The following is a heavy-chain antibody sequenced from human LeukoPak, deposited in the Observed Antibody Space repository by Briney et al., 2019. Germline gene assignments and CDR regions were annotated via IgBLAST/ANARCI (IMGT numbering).Heavy chain of an antibody. J-gene: IGHJ4*02. V-gene: IGHV4-30-2*01. CDR3: ATSTVSYIAEFDY. D-gene: IGHD4-17*01. CDR1: GGSISSGGYS. Sequence: PSQTLSLTCAVSGGSISSGGYSWSWIRQPPGKGLEWIGYIYHSGSTYYNPSLKSRVTISVDRSKNQFSLKLSSVTAADTAVYYCATSTVSYIAEFDYWGQGTLVTVSS. CDR2: IYHSGST.